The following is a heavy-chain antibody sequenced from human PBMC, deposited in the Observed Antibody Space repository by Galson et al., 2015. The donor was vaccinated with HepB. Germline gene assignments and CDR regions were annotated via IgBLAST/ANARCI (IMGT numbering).Heavy chain of an antibody. Sequence: SVKVSCKASGYTFTSYGISWVRQAPGQGLEWMGWISAYNGNTNYAQKLQGRVTMTTDTSTSTAYMELRSLRSDDTAVYYCARDLAYGSGSAPFDYWGQGTLVTVSS. D-gene: IGHD3-10*01. CDR2: ISAYNGNT. J-gene: IGHJ4*02. CDR3: ARDLAYGSGSAPFDY. CDR1: GYTFTSYG. V-gene: IGHV1-18*01.